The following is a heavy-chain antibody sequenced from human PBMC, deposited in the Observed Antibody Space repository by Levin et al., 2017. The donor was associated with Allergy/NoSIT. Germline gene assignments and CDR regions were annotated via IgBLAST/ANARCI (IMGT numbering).Heavy chain of an antibody. CDR3: ARDRNRNYEIFYYAMDV. D-gene: IGHD3-3*01. Sequence: GGSLRLSCAASGFTFRSYSMHWVRQAPGRGLEWISYISSSSNTKYYADSVKGRFTISRDNAKNSLFLQMNSLRVEDTAVYYCARDRNRNYEIFYYAMDVWGQGTMVTVSS. V-gene: IGHV3-48*01. CDR1: GFTFRSYS. J-gene: IGHJ6*02. CDR2: ISSSSNTK.